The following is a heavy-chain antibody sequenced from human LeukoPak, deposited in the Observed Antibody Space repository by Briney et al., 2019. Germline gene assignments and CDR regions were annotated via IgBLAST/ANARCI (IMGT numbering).Heavy chain of an antibody. D-gene: IGHD3-22*01. CDR2: IIPIFGTA. J-gene: IGHJ3*02. V-gene: IGHV1-69*05. CDR1: GGTFSNYA. Sequence: GASVKVSCKASGGTFSNYAITWVRQAPGQGLEWMGGIIPIFGTANYAQKFQGRVTMTTDTSTSTAYMELRSLKPDDTAVYYCASLKNYYDSSGYLVTDAFDIWGQGTMVTVSS. CDR3: ASLKNYYDSSGYLVTDAFDI.